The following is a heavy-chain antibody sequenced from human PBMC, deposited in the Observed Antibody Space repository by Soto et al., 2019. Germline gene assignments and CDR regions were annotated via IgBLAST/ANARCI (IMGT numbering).Heavy chain of an antibody. V-gene: IGHV3-33*01. CDR2: IWYDGSNK. J-gene: IGHJ4*02. Sequence: QVQLVESGGGVVQPGRSLRLSCAASGFTFSSYGMHWVRQAPGKGLEWVAVIWYDGSNKYYADSVKGRFTISRDNSKNTLYLQMNRLRAEYTAVYYCARDERDSGSLDYWGQGTLVTVSS. CDR3: ARDERDSGSLDY. D-gene: IGHD3-10*01. CDR1: GFTFSSYG.